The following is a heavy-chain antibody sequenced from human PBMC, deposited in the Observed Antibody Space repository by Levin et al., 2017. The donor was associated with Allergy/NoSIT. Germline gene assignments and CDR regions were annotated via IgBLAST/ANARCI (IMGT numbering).Heavy chain of an antibody. Sequence: ASVKVSCAASGFTVSSNYMSWVRQAPGKGLEWVSVIYSGGSTYYADSVKGRFTISRDNSKNTLYLQMNSLRAEDTAVYYCARDAPYCSGGSCYSNYWGQGTLVTVSS. CDR2: IYSGGST. D-gene: IGHD2-15*01. V-gene: IGHV3-66*01. CDR3: ARDAPYCSGGSCYSNY. J-gene: IGHJ4*02. CDR1: GFTVSSNY.